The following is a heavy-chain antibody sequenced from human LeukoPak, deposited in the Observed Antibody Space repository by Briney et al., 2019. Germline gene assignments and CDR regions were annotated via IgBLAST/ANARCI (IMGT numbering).Heavy chain of an antibody. J-gene: IGHJ4*02. CDR1: GGTFSGYA. V-gene: IGHV1-69*04. Sequence: SVKVPCKASGGTFSGYAISWVRHAPGQGLEWMGRIIPILGIANYAQKFQGRVTITADKSTSTAYMELSSLRSEDTAVYYCARGTYYDSSGPEYWGQGTLVTVSS. CDR3: ARGTYYDSSGPEY. D-gene: IGHD3-22*01. CDR2: IIPILGIA.